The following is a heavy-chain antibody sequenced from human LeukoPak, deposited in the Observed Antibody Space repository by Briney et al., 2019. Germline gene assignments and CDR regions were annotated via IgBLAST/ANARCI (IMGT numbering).Heavy chain of an antibody. CDR3: ARHGAHCSSTSCYYYMDV. CDR2: IYTSGST. V-gene: IGHV4-4*09. CDR1: GGSISSKH. D-gene: IGHD2-2*01. J-gene: IGHJ6*03. Sequence: PSETLSLTCTVSGGSISSKHWSWIRQPPGKGLEWIGYIYTSGSTNYNPSLKSRVIISVDTSKNQFSLKLSSVTAADTAVYYCARHGAHCSSTSCYYYMDVWGKGTTVTVSS.